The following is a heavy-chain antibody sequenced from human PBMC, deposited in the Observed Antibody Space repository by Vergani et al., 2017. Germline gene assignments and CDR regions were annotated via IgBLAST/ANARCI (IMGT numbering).Heavy chain of an antibody. J-gene: IGHJ6*02. Sequence: EVPLVQSGAEVKTPGESLKISCKGFGYSFTTYWIGWVRQMPGKGLEWMGIIYPGDSDIRYSPSFQGQVTISADKSISTAYLQWSSLKASDTAMYYCARLFFGEGPMGGMDVWGQGTTVTVS. CDR3: ARLFFGEGPMGGMDV. D-gene: IGHD3-10*01. V-gene: IGHV5-51*01. CDR2: IYPGDSDI. CDR1: GYSFTTYW.